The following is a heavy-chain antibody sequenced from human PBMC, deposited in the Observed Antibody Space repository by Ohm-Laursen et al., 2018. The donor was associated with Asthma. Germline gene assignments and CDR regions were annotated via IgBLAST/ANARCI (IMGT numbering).Heavy chain of an antibody. CDR3: AKDVVPHLALFHYYYGMDV. V-gene: IGHV3-30*18. J-gene: IGHJ6*02. CDR1: GFTFSIYG. CDR2: ISYDGSLK. D-gene: IGHD2-2*01. Sequence: SLRLSCAASGFTFSIYGIHWVRQAPGKGLEWVAVISYDGSLKYYADSVKGRFTISRDNSKNTLYLQMNSLRAEDTAVYYRAKDVVPHLALFHYYYGMDVWGQGTTVTVSS.